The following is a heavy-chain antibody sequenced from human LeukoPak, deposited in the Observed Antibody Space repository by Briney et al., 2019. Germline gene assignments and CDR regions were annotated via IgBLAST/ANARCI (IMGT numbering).Heavy chain of an antibody. CDR3: ARGLAYNYDSSAYFLDY. Sequence: GGSLRLSCAASGFTFSRYAMHWVRQAPGKGLEWMAVISYDGSNKYYGDAVKGRFTTSRDNSKNTLYLQLNSLRAEDTAVYYCARGLAYNYDSSAYFLDYWGQGTLVTVSS. J-gene: IGHJ4*01. D-gene: IGHD3-22*01. CDR2: ISYDGSNK. V-gene: IGHV3-30*04. CDR1: GFTFSRYA.